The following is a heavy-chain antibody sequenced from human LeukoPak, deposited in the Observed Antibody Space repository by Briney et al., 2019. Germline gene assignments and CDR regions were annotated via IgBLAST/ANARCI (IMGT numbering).Heavy chain of an antibody. CDR2: INDESSDI. CDR1: GFTFSLYA. V-gene: IGHV3-21*05. CDR3: ARDTFQPGLIDS. Sequence: GGSLRLSCAASGFTFSLYAMNWVHQAPGKGLEWVSYINDESSDIHYAGSVRGRFTISRDDARQTLYLQLSSLRVEDTAVYYCARDTFQPGLIDSWGQGTLVTVSS. D-gene: IGHD2-2*01. J-gene: IGHJ4*02.